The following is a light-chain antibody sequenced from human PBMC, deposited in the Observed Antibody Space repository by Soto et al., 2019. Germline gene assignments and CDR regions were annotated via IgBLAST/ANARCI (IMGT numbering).Light chain of an antibody. J-gene: IGKJ2*01. V-gene: IGKV1-39*01. CDR3: QQTYTTPYT. Sequence: DIQMTQSPSSLSASVGDRVTVSCRASQSINSYLNWYQQTPGKAPTLLIYSAFSLEEGVPSRFSGSGSGTEFTLTISSLQPEDFATYSCQQTYTTPYTFGQGTKLEIK. CDR2: SAF. CDR1: QSINSY.